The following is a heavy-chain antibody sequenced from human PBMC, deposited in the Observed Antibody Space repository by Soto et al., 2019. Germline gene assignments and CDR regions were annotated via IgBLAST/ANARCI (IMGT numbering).Heavy chain of an antibody. CDR2: MNPNRGNT. CDR3: ARAGVAVAGSAY. CDR1: GYTFTTYD. V-gene: IGHV1-8*01. D-gene: IGHD6-19*01. Sequence: SMKVSCKASGYTFTTYDINWVRQATGQGLEWKGWMNPNRGNTGYAQKFQGRVNMTRNTSISTAYMELSSLRSEDTAVYYCARAGVAVAGSAYWGQGTLVTVSS. J-gene: IGHJ4*02.